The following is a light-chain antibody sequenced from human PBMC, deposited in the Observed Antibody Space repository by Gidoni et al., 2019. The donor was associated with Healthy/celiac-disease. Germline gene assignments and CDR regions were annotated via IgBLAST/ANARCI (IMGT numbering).Light chain of an antibody. CDR3: QQSYSTPFT. CDR2: AAS. Sequence: DIQMTQSPSSLSASVGARVTITCRASQSISSYLNWYQQKPGKAPKLLIYAASSLQSGVPSRFSGSGSGTDFTLTISSLQPEDFATYYCQQSYSTPFTFGTGTKVDIK. V-gene: IGKV1-39*01. CDR1: QSISSY. J-gene: IGKJ3*01.